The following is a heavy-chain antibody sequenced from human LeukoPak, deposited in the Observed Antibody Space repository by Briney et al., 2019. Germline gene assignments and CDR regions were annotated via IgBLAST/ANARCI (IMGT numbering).Heavy chain of an antibody. Sequence: SEALSLTCTVSGGSISSGGYYWSWIRQHPGKGLEWIGYIYYSGSTYYNPSLKSRDTISVDTSKNQFSLKLSSVTAADTAVYYCARDLSSGGPDTFDIWGQGTMVTVSS. D-gene: IGHD2-15*01. CDR1: GGSISSGGYY. CDR2: IYYSGST. J-gene: IGHJ3*02. V-gene: IGHV4-31*03. CDR3: ARDLSSGGPDTFDI.